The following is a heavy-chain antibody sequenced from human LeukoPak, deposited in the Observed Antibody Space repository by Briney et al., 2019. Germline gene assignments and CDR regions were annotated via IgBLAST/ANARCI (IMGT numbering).Heavy chain of an antibody. D-gene: IGHD2-2*02. V-gene: IGHV4-34*01. J-gene: IGHJ4*02. CDR1: GGSFSGYY. Sequence: PSETLSLTCAAYGGSFSGYYWSWIRQPPREGLEWIGEINHSGSTNYNPSLKSRVTVSVDTSKNQFPLKLSSVTAADTAVYYSARGAIVVVPAAIWGFDYWGQGTLVTVPS. CDR3: ARGAIVVVPAAIWGFDY. CDR2: INHSGST.